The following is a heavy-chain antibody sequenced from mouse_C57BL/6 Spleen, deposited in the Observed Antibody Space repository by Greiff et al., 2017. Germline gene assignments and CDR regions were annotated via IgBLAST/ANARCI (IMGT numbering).Heavy chain of an antibody. D-gene: IGHD2-4*01. CDR1: GFTFSSYA. CDR3: ARDEDYDYAMDY. CDR2: ISDGGSYT. Sequence: EVNVVESGGGLVKPGGSLKLSCAASGFTFSSYAMSWVRQTPEKRLEWVATISDGGSYTYYPDNVKGRFTISRDNAKNNLYLQMSHLKSEDTAMYYCARDEDYDYAMDYWGQGTSVTVSS. J-gene: IGHJ4*01. V-gene: IGHV5-4*01.